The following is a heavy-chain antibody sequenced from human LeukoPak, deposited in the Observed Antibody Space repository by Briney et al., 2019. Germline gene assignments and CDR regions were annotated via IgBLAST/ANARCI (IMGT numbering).Heavy chain of an antibody. D-gene: IGHD2-15*01. J-gene: IGHJ4*02. CDR3: AKAPVTTCRGAFCYPFDY. CDR2: ISDTGNT. Sequence: GGSLRLSCAASGFTLSSYAMSWVRQAPGKGLEWVSAISDTGNTYHADSVKGRFTISRDSSKNTLFLQMTRLRPEDAAVYYCAKAPVTTCRGAFCYPFDYWGLGTLVTVSS. CDR1: GFTLSSYA. V-gene: IGHV3-23*01.